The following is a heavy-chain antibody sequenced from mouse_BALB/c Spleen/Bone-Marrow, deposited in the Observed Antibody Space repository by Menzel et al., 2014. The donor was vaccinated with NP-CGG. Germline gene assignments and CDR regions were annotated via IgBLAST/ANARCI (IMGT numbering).Heavy chain of an antibody. V-gene: IGHV1-20*02. D-gene: IGHD1-1*01. CDR1: GYSFTGYF. CDR3: ARVTTDWYFDV. CDR2: INPYNGDS. Sequence: EVQLQQPGPELVKPGASVKISCKASGYSFTGYFMNWVIQSHGKSLEWIGRINPYNGDSFYNQKFKGKATLTVDKSSSTAHMELRSLASEDSAVYYCARVTTDWYFDVWGAGATVTVSS. J-gene: IGHJ1*01.